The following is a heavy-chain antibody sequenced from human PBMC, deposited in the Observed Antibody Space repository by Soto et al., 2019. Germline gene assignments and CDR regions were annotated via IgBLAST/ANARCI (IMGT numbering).Heavy chain of an antibody. CDR1: GFTLSSYA. CDR2: GDQRGAT. D-gene: IGHD2-21*02. CDR3: ARDAVSANGKWDYFAP. Sequence: EVQLLESGGALVQPGGSLRLSCVASGFTLSSYAMSWVRRPPGMGLEWVSSGDQRGATYYADSVKGRFTVSRDNARNTLFLQMNNLTVEDTALYFCARDAVSANGKWDYFAPWGQGTRVTVSS. J-gene: IGHJ5*02. V-gene: IGHV3-23*01.